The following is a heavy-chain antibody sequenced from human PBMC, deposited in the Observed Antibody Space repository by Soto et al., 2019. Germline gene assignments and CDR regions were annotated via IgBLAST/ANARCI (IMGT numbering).Heavy chain of an antibody. V-gene: IGHV3-7*01. CDR1: GFTFSGYW. J-gene: IGHJ4*02. D-gene: IGHD3-16*01. CDR3: TYTISSHGN. Sequence: EVQLVDSGGGLVQRGGSLRLSCAASGFTFSGYWMNWVRQAPGKGLEWVANIKQDGSEKHYVDSVKGRFTISRDNAKNSLYLQMNSLRAEDTAVYYCTYTISSHGNWGQGTLVTVSS. CDR2: IKQDGSEK.